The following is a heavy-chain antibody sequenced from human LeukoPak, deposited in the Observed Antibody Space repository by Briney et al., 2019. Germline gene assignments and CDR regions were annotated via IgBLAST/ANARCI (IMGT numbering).Heavy chain of an antibody. CDR2: IKQDGSEK. CDR1: GFTFSSYW. J-gene: IGHJ6*02. D-gene: IGHD3-3*01. CDR3: ARSLGVVAPYYYYGMDV. V-gene: IGHV3-7*01. Sequence: GGSLRLSCAASGFTFSSYWMSWARQAPGKGLEWVANIKQDGSEKHYVDSVKGRFTISRDNAQNSLYLQMNSLRAEDTAVYYCARSLGVVAPYYYYGMDVWGQGTTVTVPS.